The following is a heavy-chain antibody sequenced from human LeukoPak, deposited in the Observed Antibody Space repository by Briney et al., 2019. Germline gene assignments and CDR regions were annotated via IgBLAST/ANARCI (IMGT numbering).Heavy chain of an antibody. D-gene: IGHD2-2*01. V-gene: IGHV1-69*13. J-gene: IGHJ6*04. CDR1: GGTFITYA. CDR2: SIPIFGTA. CDR3: GGGARDIVVVPGAIQCGYYYYAIDV. Sequence: SVKVSCKASGGTFITYAISWVRRAPAQGLEGMGGSIPIFGTANYPQKCEGRVTTTAQESTSTAYMELRSLGSEDTALYYCGGGARDIVVVPGAIQCGYYYYAIDVWGKETTVSVSS.